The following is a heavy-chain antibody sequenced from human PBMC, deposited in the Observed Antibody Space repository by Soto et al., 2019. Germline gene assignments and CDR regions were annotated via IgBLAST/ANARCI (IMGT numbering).Heavy chain of an antibody. CDR3: ARVPCFSGGSIPYSDY. CDR2: LWWGGNTK. CDR1: GFTVSNTG. Sequence: QVQLVESGGGVVQPGRSLRLSCAASGFTVSNTGMHWVRQAPGKGLEWVAVLWWGGNTKYYADSVKGRFTISRDTSMNRLYLQMNSVRAEDTAVYYCARVPCFSGGSIPYSDYWGPGTLVTVSS. V-gene: IGHV3-33*01. D-gene: IGHD2-15*01. J-gene: IGHJ4*02.